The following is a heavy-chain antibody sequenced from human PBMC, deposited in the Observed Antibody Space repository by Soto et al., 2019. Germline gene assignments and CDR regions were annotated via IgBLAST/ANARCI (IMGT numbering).Heavy chain of an antibody. CDR3: ARNDYASGNYYYRAFDY. Sequence: QVQLVQSGAEVRKPGSSVKDSCKASGGTFSRSAFSWVRQAPGQGLEWMGGFIPIFGTANYAQNFQGRVTITADESTTTAYMELSSLRFEDTAVYYCARNDYASGNYYYRAFDYWGQGSLVTVSS. CDR2: FIPIFGTA. V-gene: IGHV1-69*01. J-gene: IGHJ4*02. D-gene: IGHD3-10*01. CDR1: GGTFSRSA.